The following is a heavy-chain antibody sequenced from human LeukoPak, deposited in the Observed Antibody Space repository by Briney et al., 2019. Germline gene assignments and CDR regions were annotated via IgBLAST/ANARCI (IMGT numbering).Heavy chain of an antibody. D-gene: IGHD1-26*01. J-gene: IGHJ4*02. CDR2: ISGSGGST. V-gene: IGHV3-23*01. CDR3: ARAAWEPHNFDY. CDR1: GFTFSSYG. Sequence: GGSLRLSCAASGFTFSSYGMSWVRQAPGKGLEWVSGISGSGGSTYYADSVKGRFTISRDNGKNSLYLQMNSLRAEDTAVYYCARAAWEPHNFDYWGQGTLVTVSS.